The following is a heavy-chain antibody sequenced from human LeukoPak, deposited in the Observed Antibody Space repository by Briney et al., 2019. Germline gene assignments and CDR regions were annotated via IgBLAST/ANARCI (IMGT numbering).Heavy chain of an antibody. J-gene: IGHJ2*01. CDR1: GFTFSTYN. D-gene: IGHD2/OR15-2a*01. V-gene: IGHV3-30*18. CDR2: ISYDGSYT. Sequence: GGSLRLSCAASGFTFSTYNINWVRQAPGKGLEWLAVISYDGSYTYEADSVKGRVTLSRDNSKNTLSVQMNSLRPEDTAVYFCAKGHSTTGWYFDLWGRGTLVTVSS. CDR3: AKGHSTTGWYFDL.